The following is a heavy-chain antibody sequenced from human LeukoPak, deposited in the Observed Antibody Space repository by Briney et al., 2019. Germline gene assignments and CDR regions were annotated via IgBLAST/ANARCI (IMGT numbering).Heavy chain of an antibody. V-gene: IGHV3-33*06. Sequence: GGSLRLSCAASGFIFSNYAMYWVHQAPGKGLEWVALIWYDGSNKSYGDSVKGRFTISRDNSKNTLYLQMTSLRAEDTAVYYCAKEFSGYLASFEYWGQGTLVTVSS. CDR3: AKEFSGYLASFEY. CDR1: GFIFSNYA. CDR2: IWYDGSNK. J-gene: IGHJ4*02. D-gene: IGHD3-22*01.